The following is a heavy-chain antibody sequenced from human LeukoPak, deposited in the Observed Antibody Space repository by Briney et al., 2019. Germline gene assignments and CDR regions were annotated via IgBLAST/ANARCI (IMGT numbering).Heavy chain of an antibody. CDR1: GFTFSSYG. V-gene: IGHV3-30*03. CDR2: ISYDGSNK. J-gene: IGHJ4*02. Sequence: GGSLRLSCAASGFTFSSYGMHWVRQAPGKGLEWVAVISYDGSNKYYADSVKGRFTISRDNSKNTLYLQMNSLRAEDTAVYYCARASRWAAAGLFDYWGQGTLVTVSS. CDR3: ARASRWAAAGLFDY. D-gene: IGHD6-13*01.